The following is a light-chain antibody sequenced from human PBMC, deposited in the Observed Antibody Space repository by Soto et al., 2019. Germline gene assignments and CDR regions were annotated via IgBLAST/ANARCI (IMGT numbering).Light chain of an antibody. V-gene: IGKV2-30*01. CDR3: MQGTHRTYT. CDR1: QSLVYSDANTY. Sequence: EVVITQSPLSLPVTLGPPASISCRSSQSLVYSDANTYLNLFQQRPGQSPRHLIYKVSNRDSSVLARDRGIGPYNDFTLKLSRVEAEDVGDYYCMQGTHRTYTFGQGTKREVK. CDR2: KVS. J-gene: IGKJ2*01.